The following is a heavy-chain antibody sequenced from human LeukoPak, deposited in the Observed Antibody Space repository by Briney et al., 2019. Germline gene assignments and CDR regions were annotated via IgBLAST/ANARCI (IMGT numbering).Heavy chain of an antibody. D-gene: IGHD5-18*01. CDR2: IYYSGST. Sequence: PSETLSLTCTVSGGSISSYYWSWIRQPPGKGLEWIGYIYYSGSTNYNPSLKSRVTISVDMSKNQFSLKLSSVTAADTAVYYCARGYSYGSYYFDYWGQGTLVTVSS. CDR1: GGSISSYY. CDR3: ARGYSYGSYYFDY. V-gene: IGHV4-59*01. J-gene: IGHJ4*02.